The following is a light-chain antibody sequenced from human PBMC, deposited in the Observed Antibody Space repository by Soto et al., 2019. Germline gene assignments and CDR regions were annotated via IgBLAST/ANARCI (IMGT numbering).Light chain of an antibody. Sequence: QSALTQPPSASGSTGQSVTISCTGTRSDVGAYNYVSWYQQHAGKAPKLVIYEVTKRPSGVPDRFSGSQSANTASLTVSGRQAEDEADYYGSSFASSNTWVFGGGTKLTVL. V-gene: IGLV2-8*01. CDR2: EVT. CDR3: SSFASSNTWV. J-gene: IGLJ3*02. CDR1: RSDVGAYNY.